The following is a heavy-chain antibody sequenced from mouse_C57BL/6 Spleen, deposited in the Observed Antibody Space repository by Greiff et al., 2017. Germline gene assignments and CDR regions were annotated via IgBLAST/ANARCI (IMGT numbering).Heavy chain of an antibody. Sequence: QVQLQQPGTELVQPGASVKLSCKASGFTFTSYWMHWVKQTPGQGLEWIGNINPSTGGYNYNEKFKIKATLSVDKSSSTAYMQLSNLTSEDSAVNAGARSRGSSLYYFDYWGQGTTLTVSS. J-gene: IGHJ2*01. D-gene: IGHD6-2*01. CDR3: ARSRGSSLYYFDY. CDR2: INPSTGGY. CDR1: GFTFTSYW. V-gene: IGHV1-53*01.